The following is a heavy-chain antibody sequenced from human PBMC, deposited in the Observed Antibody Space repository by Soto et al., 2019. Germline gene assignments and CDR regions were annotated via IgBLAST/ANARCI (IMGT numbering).Heavy chain of an antibody. V-gene: IGHV4-34*01. CDR2: INHSGST. J-gene: IGHJ5*02. Sequence: SETLSLTCAVYGGSFSGYYWSWIRQPPGKGLEWIGEINHSGSTNYNPSLKSRVTISVDTSKNQFSLKLSSVTAADTAVYYCARDQRRVVVVAATSHWFDPWGQGTLVTVSS. CDR3: ARDQRRVVVVAATSHWFDP. D-gene: IGHD2-15*01. CDR1: GGSFSGYY.